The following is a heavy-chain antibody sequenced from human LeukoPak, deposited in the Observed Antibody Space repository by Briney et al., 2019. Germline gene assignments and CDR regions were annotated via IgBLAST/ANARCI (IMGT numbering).Heavy chain of an antibody. CDR3: AKVSLGTAMTS. D-gene: IGHD5-18*01. CDR1: GFTFSTYA. V-gene: IGHV3-23*01. Sequence: GGSLRLSCAASGFTFSTYAMIWVRQAPGKGLDWLSAISGSGGSTYYADSVKGRFTISRDNSKNTLYLQLDSLRAEDTAVYYCAKVSLGTAMTSWGQGTLVTVSS. CDR2: ISGSGGST. J-gene: IGHJ5*02.